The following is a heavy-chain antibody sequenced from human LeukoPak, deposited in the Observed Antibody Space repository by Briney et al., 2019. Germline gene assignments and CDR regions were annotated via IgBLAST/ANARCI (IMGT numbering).Heavy chain of an antibody. Sequence: SETLSLTCTVSGVSISSYYWSWIRQPPGKGLEWIGYIYYSGSTNYNPSLKSRVTISVDTSKNQFSLKLSSVTAADTAVYYCARAAFGFDPWGQGTLVTASS. J-gene: IGHJ5*02. V-gene: IGHV4-59*01. CDR1: GVSISSYY. CDR3: ARAAFGFDP. CDR2: IYYSGST.